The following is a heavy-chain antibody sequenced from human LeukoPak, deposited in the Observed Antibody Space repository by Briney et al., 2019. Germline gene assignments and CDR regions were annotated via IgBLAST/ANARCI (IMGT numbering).Heavy chain of an antibody. Sequence: SETLSLTCTVSGGSISSSSYYWGWIRQPPGKGLEWIGSIYYSGSTYYNPSLKSRVTISVDTSKNQFSLKLSSVTAADTAVYYCARGPYYYGSGLFDYWGQGTLVTVSS. CDR2: IYYSGST. D-gene: IGHD3-10*01. V-gene: IGHV4-39*07. J-gene: IGHJ4*02. CDR1: GGSISSSSYY. CDR3: ARGPYYYGSGLFDY.